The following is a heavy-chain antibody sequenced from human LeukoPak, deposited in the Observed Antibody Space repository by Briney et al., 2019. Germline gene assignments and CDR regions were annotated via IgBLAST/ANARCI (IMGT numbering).Heavy chain of an antibody. V-gene: IGHV1-46*01. Sequence: ASGKVSCKSSGYTFTNYFIHWVRQAPGQGLEWMGLIKTSVDSASYAQSFQGRVTMTRDTSTTTVYMELRSLKSEDMAVYYCARYSSSSSLDYWGQGTLVTVSS. CDR3: ARYSSSSSLDY. CDR2: IKTSVDSA. D-gene: IGHD6-6*01. CDR1: GYTFTNYF. J-gene: IGHJ4*02.